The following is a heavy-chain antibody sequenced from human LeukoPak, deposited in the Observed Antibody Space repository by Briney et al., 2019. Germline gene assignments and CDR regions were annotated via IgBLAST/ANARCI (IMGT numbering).Heavy chain of an antibody. V-gene: IGHV1-58*02. CDR2: IVVGSGNT. D-gene: IGHD4-17*01. CDR3: ARAIGDYYYYYGMDV. J-gene: IGHJ6*02. Sequence: SVKVSCKASGFTFTSSAMQWVRQARGQRLEWIGWIVVGSGNTNYAQKFQGRVTMTRNTSISTAYMELSSLRSEDTAVYYCARAIGDYYYYYGMDVWGQGTTVTVSS. CDR1: GFTFTSSA.